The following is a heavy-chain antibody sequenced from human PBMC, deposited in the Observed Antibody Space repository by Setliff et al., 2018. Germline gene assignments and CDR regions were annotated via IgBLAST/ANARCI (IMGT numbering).Heavy chain of an antibody. CDR2: INHSGST. Sequence: SETLSLTCAVYGGSFSGYYWSWIRQPPGKGLEWIGEINHSGSTNYNPSLKSRVTIPVDTSKNQFSLKLSSVTAADTAVYYCARGKVLYDYVWGSYRYEDYYYGMDVWGQGTTVTVS. CDR3: ARGKVLYDYVWGSYRYEDYYYGMDV. CDR1: GGSFSGYY. D-gene: IGHD3-16*02. V-gene: IGHV4-34*01. J-gene: IGHJ6*02.